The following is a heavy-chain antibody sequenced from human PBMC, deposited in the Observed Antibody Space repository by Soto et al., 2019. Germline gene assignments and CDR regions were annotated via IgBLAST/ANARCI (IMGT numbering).Heavy chain of an antibody. CDR1: GFTFSSYA. D-gene: IGHD3-10*01. V-gene: IGHV3-23*01. CDR2: ISGSGGST. CDR3: AYRQEFRSIWDSGWFDP. Sequence: GGSLRLSCAASGFTFSSYAMNWVRQAPGKGLEWVSVISGSGGSTYYADSVKGRFTISRDTSKNQVVLIMTNMDPADTATYYCAYRQEFRSIWDSGWFDPWGRGTLVTVSS. J-gene: IGHJ5*02.